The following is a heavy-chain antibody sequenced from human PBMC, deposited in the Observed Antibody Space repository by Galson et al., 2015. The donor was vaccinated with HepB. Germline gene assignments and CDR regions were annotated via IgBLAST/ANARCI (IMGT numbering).Heavy chain of an antibody. CDR2: ISAYNGNT. D-gene: IGHD6-13*01. V-gene: IGHV1-18*04. J-gene: IGHJ3*02. CDR1: GYTFTSYG. CDR3: ARLTAADQGDAFDI. Sequence: SVKVSCKASGYTFTSYGISWARQAPGQGLEWMGWISAYNGNTNYAQKLQGRVTMTTDTSTSTAYMELRSLRSDDTAVYYCARLTAADQGDAFDIWGQGTMVTVSS.